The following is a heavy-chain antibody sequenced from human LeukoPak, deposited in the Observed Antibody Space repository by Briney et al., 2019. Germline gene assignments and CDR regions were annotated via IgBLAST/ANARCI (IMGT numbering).Heavy chain of an antibody. J-gene: IGHJ6*02. Sequence: SEALSLTCTVPGGSISSGSYYWSWIRQPAGKGLEWIGRIYTSGSTNYNPSLKSRVTISVDTSKNQFSLKLSSVTAADTAVYYCAGDQGGTTWYYYGMDVWGQGTTVTVSS. CDR3: AGDQGGTTWYYYGMDV. CDR2: IYTSGST. V-gene: IGHV4-61*02. CDR1: GGSISSGSYY. D-gene: IGHD1-7*01.